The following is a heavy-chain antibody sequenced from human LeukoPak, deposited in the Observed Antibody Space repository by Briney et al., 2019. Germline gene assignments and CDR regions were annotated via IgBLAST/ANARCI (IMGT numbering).Heavy chain of an antibody. J-gene: IGHJ3*02. CDR3: ARLRSENKRDAFDI. V-gene: IGHV4-59*01. CDR1: GGSISSYY. CDR2: IYYSGST. Sequence: SETLSLTCTVSGGSISSYYWSWIRQPPGKGLEWIGYIYYSGSTNYNPSLKSRVTISVDTSKNQFSLKLSSVTAADTAVYYCARLRSENKRDAFDIWGQGTMVTVSS. D-gene: IGHD1/OR15-1a*01.